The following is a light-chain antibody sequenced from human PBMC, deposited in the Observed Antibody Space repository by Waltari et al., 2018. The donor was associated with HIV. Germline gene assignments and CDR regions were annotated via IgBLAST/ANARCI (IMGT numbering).Light chain of an antibody. Sequence: HSALTHPRSVSGSPGQSFTIPCAGSNRAVGSYGYVAWYHQKSGKAPQLIIYDINKQPSGVPPRFSGAKSGDTASLTISGLQAEDEGDFYCCSYGGSWSFVFGGGTRVTVL. V-gene: IGLV2-11*01. CDR3: CSYGGSWSFV. J-gene: IGLJ2*01. CDR2: DIN. CDR1: NRAVGSYGY.